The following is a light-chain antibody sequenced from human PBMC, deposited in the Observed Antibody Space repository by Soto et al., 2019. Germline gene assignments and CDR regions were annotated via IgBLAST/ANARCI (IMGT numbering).Light chain of an antibody. CDR1: QGITSN. CDR2: DAS. Sequence: DIQMTQSPSSLSASVGDRVTITCRASQGITSNLGWYQQRPEKAPKRMIYDASSLQSGVPSRFRGSGSGAEFTLTISSLQHEDVAIYSGLQSSSFPWTVGQGTKVEI. V-gene: IGKV1-17*01. J-gene: IGKJ1*01. CDR3: LQSSSFPWT.